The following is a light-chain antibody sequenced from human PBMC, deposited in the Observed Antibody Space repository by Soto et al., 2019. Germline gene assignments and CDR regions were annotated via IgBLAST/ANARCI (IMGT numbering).Light chain of an antibody. V-gene: IGKV1-12*01. CDR2: AAS. CDR1: QGITSW. J-gene: IGKJ4*02. Sequence: DIQMTQSPSSVSASVGDSLTITCRASQGITSWVAWYQHKPGRAPKLLIYAASRLQSGVPSRFSGSRSGTDFTLTNSSLQPEDFGTYYCQQTSSFPLTLGGGTKVEIK. CDR3: QQTSSFPLT.